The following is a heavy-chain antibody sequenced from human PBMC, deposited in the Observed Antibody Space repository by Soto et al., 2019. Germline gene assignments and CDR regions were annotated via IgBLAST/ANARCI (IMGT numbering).Heavy chain of an antibody. V-gene: IGHV4-59*08. J-gene: IGHJ4*02. CDR3: ARRYGGNLDY. CDR1: GGSISSYY. D-gene: IGHD1-26*01. Sequence: PSETLSLTCTASGGSISSYYWSWIRQPPGKGLEWIGYIYYSGSTNYNPSLKSRVTISVDTSKNQFSLKLSSVTAADTAVYYCARRYGGNLDYWGQGTLVTVSS. CDR2: IYYSGST.